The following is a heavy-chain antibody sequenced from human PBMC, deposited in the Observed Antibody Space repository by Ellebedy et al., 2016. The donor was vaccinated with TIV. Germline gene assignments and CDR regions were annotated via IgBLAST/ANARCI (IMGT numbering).Heavy chain of an antibody. Sequence: GESLKISXAASGFSFSSFAMSWVRQGPGKGLEWVSSVSGSGAGTYYTDSVRGRFTISRDNSKNTLFLQMSSLRAEDTAVYYCVRGLGYCTATSCYEDFWGQGTPVTVSS. J-gene: IGHJ4*02. D-gene: IGHD2-2*01. CDR2: VSGSGAGT. V-gene: IGHV3-23*01. CDR3: VRGLGYCTATSCYEDF. CDR1: GFSFSSFA.